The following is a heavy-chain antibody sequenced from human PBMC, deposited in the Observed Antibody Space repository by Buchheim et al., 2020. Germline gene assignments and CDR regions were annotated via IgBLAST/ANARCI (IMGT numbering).Heavy chain of an antibody. CDR1: GGSISSSSYY. D-gene: IGHD3-3*01. J-gene: IGHJ5*02. CDR2: IYYSGST. CDR3: ARHEYAAITIFGRRNPNWFDP. V-gene: IGHV4-39*01. Sequence: QLQLQESGPGLVKPSETLSLTCTVSGGSISSSSYYWGWIRQPPGKGLEWIGSIYYSGSTYYNPSLKSRVTISVDTSKNQFSLKLSSVTAADTAVYYCARHEYAAITIFGRRNPNWFDPWGQGTL.